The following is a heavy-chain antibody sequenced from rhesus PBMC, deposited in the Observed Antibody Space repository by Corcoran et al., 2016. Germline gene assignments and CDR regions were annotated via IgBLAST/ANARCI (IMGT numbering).Heavy chain of an antibody. D-gene: IGHD5-24*01. Sequence: EVQLVESGGGWVKPGGSRRPSCAASGFPFRKSGFSWVRQAPGKGLEWVSFISSGGDNTYYADSVKGRFTIARDNSKNTVSLQMNSLRAEDTAVYYCIKAWVIDYWGQGVLVTVSS. CDR3: IKAWVIDY. J-gene: IGHJ4*01. CDR1: GFPFRKSG. CDR2: ISSGGDNT. V-gene: IGHV3S5*01.